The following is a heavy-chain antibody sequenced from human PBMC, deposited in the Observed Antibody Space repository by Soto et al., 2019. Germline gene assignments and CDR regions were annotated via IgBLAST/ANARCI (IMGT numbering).Heavy chain of an antibody. CDR3: ERGSSGSGSLDY. V-gene: IGHV4-34*01. CDR1: GVSFSGYY. J-gene: IGHJ4*02. D-gene: IGHD3-10*01. Sequence: PXETLSLTCAVYGVSFSGYYWSWIRQPPGKGLEWIGEINHSGSTNYNPSLKSRVTISVDTSKNQFSLKLSSVTAADTAVYYCERGSSGSGSLDYWGQGTLVTVSS. CDR2: INHSGST.